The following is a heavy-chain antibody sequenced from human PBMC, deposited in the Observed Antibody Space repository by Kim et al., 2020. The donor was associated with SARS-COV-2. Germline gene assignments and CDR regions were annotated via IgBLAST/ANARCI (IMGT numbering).Heavy chain of an antibody. D-gene: IGHD6-19*01. CDR1: GFTFSSYA. CDR3: ARDEGGGWYSFFDY. J-gene: IGHJ4*02. Sequence: GGSLRLSCAASGFTFSSYAMHWVRQAPGKGLEWVAVISYDGSNKYYADSVKGRFTISRDNSKNTLYLQMNSLRAEDTSVYYCARDEGGGWYSFFDYCGQG. CDR2: ISYDGSNK. V-gene: IGHV3-30*04.